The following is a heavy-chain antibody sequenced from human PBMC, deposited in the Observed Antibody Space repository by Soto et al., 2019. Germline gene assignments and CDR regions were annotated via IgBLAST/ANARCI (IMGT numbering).Heavy chain of an antibody. V-gene: IGHV3-21*01. CDR3: ARATAPWRYDSSGF. CDR1: GFTFSSYS. J-gene: IGHJ4*02. Sequence: EVQLVESGGGLVKPGGSLRLSCAASGFTFSSYSMNWVRQAPGKGLEWVSSISSSSSYIYYADSVKGRFTISRDNAKNSLYLQMNSLRAEDTAVYYCARATAPWRYDSSGFWGQGTLVTVSS. CDR2: ISSSSSYI. D-gene: IGHD3-22*01.